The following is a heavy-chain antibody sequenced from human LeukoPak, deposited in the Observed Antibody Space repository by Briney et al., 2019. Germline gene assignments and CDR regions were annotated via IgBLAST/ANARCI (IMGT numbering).Heavy chain of an antibody. D-gene: IGHD3-22*01. V-gene: IGHV1-18*01. CDR2: ISAYNGNT. J-gene: IGHJ4*02. CDR3: ARPAGRDYYDSSGYVLY. CDR1: GYTFTSYG. Sequence: ASVKVSCKASGYTFTSYGISWVRQAPGQGHEWMGRISAYNGNTDYAQKFQGRVTVTTDTSTSTAYMELRSLRLDDTAVYYCARPAGRDYYDSSGYVLYWGQGTRVTVSS.